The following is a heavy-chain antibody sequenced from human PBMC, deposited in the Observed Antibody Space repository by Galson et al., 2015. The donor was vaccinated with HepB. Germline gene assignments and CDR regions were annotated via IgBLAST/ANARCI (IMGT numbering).Heavy chain of an antibody. CDR3: ARDRSNYDFWSGYYKPYYYYYMDV. V-gene: IGHV3-7*01. J-gene: IGHJ6*03. D-gene: IGHD3-3*01. CDR2: IKQDGSEK. CDR1: GFTFSSYW. Sequence: SLRLSCAASGFTFSSYWMSWVRQAPGKGLEWVANIKQDGSEKYYVDSVKGRFTISRDNAKNSLYLQMNSLRAEDTAVYYCARDRSNYDFWSGYYKPYYYYYMDVWGKGTTVTVSS.